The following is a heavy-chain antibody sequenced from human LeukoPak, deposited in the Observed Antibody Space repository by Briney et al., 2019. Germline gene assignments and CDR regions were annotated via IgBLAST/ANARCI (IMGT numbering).Heavy chain of an antibody. CDR2: IYHSGST. J-gene: IGHJ4*02. D-gene: IGHD3-22*01. CDR1: GGSISSSNW. Sequence: PSGTLSLTCAVSGGSISSSNWWSWVRQPPGKGLEWIGEIYHSGSTNYNPSLKSRVTISVDKSKNQFSLKLSSVTAADTAVYYCARGRGAYYYDSSGYSDYWGQGTLSPSPQ. V-gene: IGHV4-4*02. CDR3: ARGRGAYYYDSSGYSDY.